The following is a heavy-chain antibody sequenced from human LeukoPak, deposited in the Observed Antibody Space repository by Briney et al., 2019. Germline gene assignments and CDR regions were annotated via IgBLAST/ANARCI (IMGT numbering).Heavy chain of an antibody. CDR3: ARLRPDYDILTGFPMDV. Sequence: SETLSLTCTVSGGSISGYYWTWIRQPAGKGLEWIGRIYTSGSTNYNPSLKSRVTMSVDTSKNQFSLKLTSVTAADTAVYYCARLRPDYDILTGFPMDVWGPGTTVTVSS. V-gene: IGHV4-4*07. CDR1: GGSISGYY. J-gene: IGHJ6*02. D-gene: IGHD3-9*01. CDR2: IYTSGST.